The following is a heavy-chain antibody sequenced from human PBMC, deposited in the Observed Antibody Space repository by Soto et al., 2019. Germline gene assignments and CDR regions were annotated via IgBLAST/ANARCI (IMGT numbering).Heavy chain of an antibody. Sequence: ASVKVSCKASGYTFIRYGITWVRQAPGQGLEWVGWISGYSADTQSAQKFQGRVTISKDTSASTVFMELRSLTSDDTAVYYCAREGETRPNMAWGVIEVHPDLWG. CDR2: ISGYSADT. CDR1: GYTFIRYG. J-gene: IGHJ2*01. V-gene: IGHV1-18*01. D-gene: IGHD3-10*01. CDR3: AREGETRPNMAWGVIEVHPDL.